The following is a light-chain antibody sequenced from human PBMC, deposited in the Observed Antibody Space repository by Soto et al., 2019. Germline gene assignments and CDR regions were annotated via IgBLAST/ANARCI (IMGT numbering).Light chain of an antibody. J-gene: IGKJ4*01. CDR2: LAS. CDR3: QQSFRNMVT. V-gene: IGKV1-39*01. CDR1: QNINTY. Sequence: IQVTQSPSSLSASVGDRVTITCRASQNINTYLNWYRQKSGKAPELLIFLASTLTTGVPSRFSGSGSGTNFSLTISGLQPDDFATYYCQQSFRNMVTFGGGTKVQI.